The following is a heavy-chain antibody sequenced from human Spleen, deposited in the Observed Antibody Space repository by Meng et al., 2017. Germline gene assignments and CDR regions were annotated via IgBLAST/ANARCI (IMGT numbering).Heavy chain of an antibody. J-gene: IGHJ4*02. CDR3: TRDKWAARPSYFDY. Sequence: VQLLRLGAELKAPGASVKISCKASEYTFANYALHWVRQAPEQRLEWMGWISAGDDGTAYSEKFQGRVTFTRDTSATTTYMELSGLRSEDTAIYYCTRDKWAARPSYFDYWGQGTLVTVSS. CDR2: ISAGDDGT. D-gene: IGHD6-6*01. V-gene: IGHV1-3*01. CDR1: EYTFANYA.